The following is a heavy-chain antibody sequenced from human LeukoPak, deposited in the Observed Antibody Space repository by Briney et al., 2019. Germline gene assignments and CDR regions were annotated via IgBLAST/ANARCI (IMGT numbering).Heavy chain of an antibody. CDR2: IWYDGSNK. V-gene: IGHV3-33*06. CDR3: AKGSSSGWSGDYFDY. D-gene: IGHD6-19*01. J-gene: IGHJ4*02. CDR1: GFTFSSYG. Sequence: GGSLRLSCAASGFTFSSYGMHWVRQAPGKGLEWVAVIWYDGSNKYYADSVKGRFTISRDNSKDTLYLQMSSLRVEDTAVYYCAKGSSSGWSGDYFDYWGQGTLVTVSS.